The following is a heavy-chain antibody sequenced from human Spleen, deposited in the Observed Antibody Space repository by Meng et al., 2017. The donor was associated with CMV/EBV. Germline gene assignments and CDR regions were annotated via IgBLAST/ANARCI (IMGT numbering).Heavy chain of an antibody. CDR3: ARDPHGYNSIDY. D-gene: IGHD5-24*01. CDR2: IYYSGST. J-gene: IGHJ4*02. V-gene: IGHV4-30-4*08. Sequence: QVQLQESGPGLVXPXXXXXLTXTVSGGSISSGDYYWSWIRQPPGKGLEWIGYIYYSGSTYYNPSLKSRVTISVDTSKNQFSLKLSSVTAADTAVYYCARDPHGYNSIDYWGQGTLVTVSS. CDR1: GGSISSGDYY.